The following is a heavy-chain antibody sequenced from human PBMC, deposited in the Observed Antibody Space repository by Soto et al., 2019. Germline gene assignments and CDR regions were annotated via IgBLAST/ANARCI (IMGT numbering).Heavy chain of an antibody. V-gene: IGHV1-3*01. CDR1: GYTFTSYA. CDR3: ARGYYDSSGYYYLDY. J-gene: IGHJ4*02. D-gene: IGHD3-22*01. Sequence: ASVKVSCKASGYTFTSYAMHWVRQAPGQRLEWMGWINAGNGNTKYSQKFQGRVTITSDTSASTAYMELSSMRSEDTAVYYCARGYYDSSGYYYLDYWGQGTLVTVSS. CDR2: INAGNGNT.